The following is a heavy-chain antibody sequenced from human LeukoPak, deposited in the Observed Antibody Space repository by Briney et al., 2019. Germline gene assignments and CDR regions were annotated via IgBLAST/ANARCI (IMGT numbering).Heavy chain of an antibody. CDR1: GYTFTSYY. CDR3: ARARITMVRGGSYYYGMDV. Sequence: ASVKVSCKASGYTFTSYYMHWVRQAPGQGLEWMGIINPSGGSTSYAQKFQGRVTMTRDTSTSTVYMELSSLRSEDTAVYYCARARITMVRGGSYYYGMDVWGQGTTVTVSS. J-gene: IGHJ6*02. V-gene: IGHV1-46*01. D-gene: IGHD3-10*01. CDR2: INPSGGST.